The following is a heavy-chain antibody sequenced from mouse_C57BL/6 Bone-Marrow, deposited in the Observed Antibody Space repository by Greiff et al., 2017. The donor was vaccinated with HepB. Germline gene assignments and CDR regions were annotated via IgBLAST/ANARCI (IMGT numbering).Heavy chain of an antibody. V-gene: IGHV1-82*01. CDR3: ARANVTTVVASYYFDY. D-gene: IGHD1-1*01. Sequence: VMLVESGPELVKPGASVKISCKASGYAFSSSWMNWVKQRPGKGLEWIGRIYPGDGDTNYNGKFKGKATLTADKSSSTAYMQLSSLTSEDSAVYFCARANVTTVVASYYFDYWGQGTTLTVSS. CDR1: GYAFSSSW. CDR2: IYPGDGDT. J-gene: IGHJ2*01.